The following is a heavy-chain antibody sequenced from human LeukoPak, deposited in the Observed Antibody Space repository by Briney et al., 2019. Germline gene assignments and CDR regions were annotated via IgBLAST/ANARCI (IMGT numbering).Heavy chain of an antibody. J-gene: IGHJ3*02. Sequence: PSETLSLTCTVSGGSISSYYWSWIRQPPGKGLEWIGYIYYSGSTNYNPSLKSRVTISVDTSKNQFSLKLSSVTAADTAVYYCARVRLRDAFDTWGQGTMVTVSS. CDR2: IYYSGST. V-gene: IGHV4-59*01. CDR3: ARVRLRDAFDT. CDR1: GGSISSYY. D-gene: IGHD4-17*01.